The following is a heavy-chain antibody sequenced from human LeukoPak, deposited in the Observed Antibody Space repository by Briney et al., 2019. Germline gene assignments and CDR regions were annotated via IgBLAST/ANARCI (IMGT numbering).Heavy chain of an antibody. Sequence: PGGSLRLSCAASGFTFSSYWMHWVRQAPGKGLVWVSRINSDGSSTSYADSVKGRFTISRDNVKNTLYLQMNSLRAEDTAVYYCARDPRTWYSGWGVWFDPWGQGTLVTVSS. CDR3: ARDPRTWYSGWGVWFDP. CDR1: GFTFSSYW. D-gene: IGHD6-19*01. CDR2: INSDGSST. V-gene: IGHV3-74*01. J-gene: IGHJ5*02.